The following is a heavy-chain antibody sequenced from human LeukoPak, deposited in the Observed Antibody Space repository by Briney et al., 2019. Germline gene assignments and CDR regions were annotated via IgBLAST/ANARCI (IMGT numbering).Heavy chain of an antibody. D-gene: IGHD6-19*01. J-gene: IGHJ4*02. V-gene: IGHV4-39*01. Sequence: PSETLSLTCTVSGGSISSSSYYWGWIRQPPGKGLEWIGSIYYSGSTYYNPSLKSRVTISVDTSKNQFSLKLSSVTAADTAVYYCARLIAVAGSSDYWGQGTLVTVSS. CDR1: GGSISSSSYY. CDR2: IYYSGST. CDR3: ARLIAVAGSSDY.